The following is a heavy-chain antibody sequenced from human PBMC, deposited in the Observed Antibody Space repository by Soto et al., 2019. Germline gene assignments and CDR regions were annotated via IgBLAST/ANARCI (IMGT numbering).Heavy chain of an antibody. Sequence: PGGSRRRSWAASGFTVSSYVMHWVRQAPGKGLEWVAVISYDGRKKYYADAVNGRFTISRDTANNSGFLQMNNLRGEDTAVYYCARDEGYGMDVWGQGTTVTVSS. CDR2: ISYDGRKK. V-gene: IGHV3-30*03. CDR3: ARDEGYGMDV. CDR1: GFTVSSYV. J-gene: IGHJ6*02.